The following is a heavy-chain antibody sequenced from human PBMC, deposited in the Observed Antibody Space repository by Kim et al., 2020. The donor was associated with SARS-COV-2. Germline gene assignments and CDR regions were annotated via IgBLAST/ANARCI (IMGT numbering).Heavy chain of an antibody. CDR3: ATGTMVRGVIITYFDY. Sequence: GESLKISCKGSGYSFTSYWISWVRQMPGKGLEWMGRIDPSDSYTNYSPSFQGHVTISADKSISTAYLQWSSLKASDTAMYYCATGTMVRGVIITYFDYWGQGTLVTVSS. CDR2: IDPSDSYT. CDR1: GYSFTSYW. J-gene: IGHJ4*02. D-gene: IGHD3-10*01. V-gene: IGHV5-10-1*01.